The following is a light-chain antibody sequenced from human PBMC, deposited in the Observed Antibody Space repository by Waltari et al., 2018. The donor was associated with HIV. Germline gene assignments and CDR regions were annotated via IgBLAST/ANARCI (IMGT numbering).Light chain of an antibody. CDR2: QDT. V-gene: IGLV3-1*01. CDR1: KLGEKY. Sequence: SYELTQPTSVSVSPGQTASITCSGDKLGEKYACWYQQRPGQSPVLVIYQDTKPPSGIPERFSGSNAGNTATLTISGTQAMDEADYYCQAWDSSTVIFGGGTKLTVL. CDR3: QAWDSSTVI. J-gene: IGLJ2*01.